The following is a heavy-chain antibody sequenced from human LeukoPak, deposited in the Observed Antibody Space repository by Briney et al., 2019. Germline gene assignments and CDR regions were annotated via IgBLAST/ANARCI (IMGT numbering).Heavy chain of an antibody. CDR3: AKWGCSGSDRYPFDY. D-gene: IGHD2-15*01. Sequence: GGSLRLSCAGSGFTFSSHAMSWVRQAPGKGLEWVSAMSGSGGSTYYADSVKGRFTISRDNSKNTLYLQMNSLRAEDTAVYYCAKWGCSGSDRYPFDYWGQGTLVTVSS. V-gene: IGHV3-23*01. CDR2: MSGSGGST. J-gene: IGHJ4*02. CDR1: GFTFSSHA.